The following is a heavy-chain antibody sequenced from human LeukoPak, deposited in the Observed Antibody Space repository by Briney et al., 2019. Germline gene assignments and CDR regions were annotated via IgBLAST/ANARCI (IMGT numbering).Heavy chain of an antibody. CDR1: GGSFSGYY. D-gene: IGHD6-13*01. CDR3: ARVGYSSSWYPSYYFDY. CDR2: IFYSGRT. J-gene: IGHJ4*02. Sequence: SETLSLTCAVYGGSFSGYYWSWIRQPPGKGLEWIGYIFYSGRTSYNPSLKSRVTLSVDTSKNQFSLKLSSVTAADTAVYYCARVGYSSSWYPSYYFDYWGQGTLVTVSS. V-gene: IGHV4-59*12.